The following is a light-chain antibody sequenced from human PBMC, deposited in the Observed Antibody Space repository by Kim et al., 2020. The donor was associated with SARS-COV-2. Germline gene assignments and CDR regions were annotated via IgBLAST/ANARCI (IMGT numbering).Light chain of an antibody. CDR1: SSDVGGYNY. CDR2: EVN. CDR3: SSYAGSNSVV. J-gene: IGLJ2*01. V-gene: IGLV2-8*01. Sequence: QSALTQPPSASGSPGQSVTISCTGASSDVGGYNYVSWYQHHPGKAPKLMIYEVNKRPSRVPDRFSGSKSGNTASLTVSGLQAEDEADYYCSSYAGSNSVVFGGGTQLTVL.